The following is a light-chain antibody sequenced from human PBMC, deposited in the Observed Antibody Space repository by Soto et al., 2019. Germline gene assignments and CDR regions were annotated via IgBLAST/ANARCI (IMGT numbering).Light chain of an antibody. CDR3: SSYASSITLV. J-gene: IGLJ2*01. CDR1: SSDVGAYNY. Sequence: QSALTQPPSASGSPGQSVTISCTGTSSDVGAYNYVSWYQQHPGKAPKLMIYEVSQRPSGVPDRFSGSKSGNTASLTISGLQAEDEADYYCSSYASSITLVFGGGTKVTVL. CDR2: EVS. V-gene: IGLV2-8*01.